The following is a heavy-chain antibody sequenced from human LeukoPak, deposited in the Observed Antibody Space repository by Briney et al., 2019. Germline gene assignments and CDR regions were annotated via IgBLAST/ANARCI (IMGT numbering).Heavy chain of an antibody. J-gene: IGHJ4*02. CDR3: AKDREVMIAYYFDY. Sequence: GGSLRLSCAASGFTFSSYAMSWVRQAPGKGLEWVSPVSGSASSTYYADSVKGRFTISRDYSNNILFLQMNTLRAEDTAVYYCAKDREVMIAYYFDYWGQGTLVTVSS. CDR2: VSGSASST. V-gene: IGHV3-23*01. CDR1: GFTFSSYA. D-gene: IGHD3-22*01.